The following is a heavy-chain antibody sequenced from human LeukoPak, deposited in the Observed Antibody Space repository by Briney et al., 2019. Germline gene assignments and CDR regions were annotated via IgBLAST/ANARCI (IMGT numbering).Heavy chain of an antibody. CDR1: GFTFSNYW. J-gene: IGHJ4*02. Sequence: PGGSLRLSCAASGFTFSNYWMNWVRQAPGKGLEWVANIRQDGSERYYVDSVKGGFAISRDNAKNSLYLQMNSLRAEDTAVYYCASHGWVTGTTKADYWGQGTLVTVSS. V-gene: IGHV3-7*03. CDR3: ASHGWVTGTTKADY. CDR2: IRQDGSER. D-gene: IGHD4-17*01.